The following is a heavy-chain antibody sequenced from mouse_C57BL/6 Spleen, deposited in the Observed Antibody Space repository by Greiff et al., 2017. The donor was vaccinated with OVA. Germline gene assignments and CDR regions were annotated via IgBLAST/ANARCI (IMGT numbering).Heavy chain of an antibody. J-gene: IGHJ2*01. CDR1: GYTFTSYW. Sequence: QVQLKESGAELVMPGASVKLSCKASGYTFTSYWMHWVKQRPGQGLEWIGEIDPSDSYTNYNQKFKGKSTLTVDKSSSTAYMQLSSLTSEDSAVYYCARGHYGSSPYYFDYWGQGTTLTVSS. CDR2: IDPSDSYT. D-gene: IGHD1-1*01. V-gene: IGHV1-69*01. CDR3: ARGHYGSSPYYFDY.